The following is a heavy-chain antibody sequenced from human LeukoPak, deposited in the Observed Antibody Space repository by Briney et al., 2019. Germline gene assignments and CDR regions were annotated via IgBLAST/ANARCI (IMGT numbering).Heavy chain of an antibody. CDR3: ARVGYDFWSGPSNWFDP. CDR2: INHSGST. CDR1: GGSFSGYY. D-gene: IGHD3-3*01. Sequence: PSEPLSLPCAVYGGSFSGYYWSWLRQPPGKGLEWIGEINHSGSTNYNPSLKSRVTISVDTSKNQFSLKLSSVTAADTAVYYCARVGYDFWSGPSNWFDPWGQGTLVTVSS. V-gene: IGHV4-34*01. J-gene: IGHJ5*02.